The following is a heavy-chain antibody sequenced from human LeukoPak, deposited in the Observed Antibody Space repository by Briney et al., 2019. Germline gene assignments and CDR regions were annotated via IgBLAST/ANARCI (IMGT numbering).Heavy chain of an antibody. CDR3: ARLDCSSTSCRARGGVDY. V-gene: IGHV1-18*01. D-gene: IGHD2-2*01. CDR1: GYTFTSYG. J-gene: IGHJ4*02. Sequence: ASVKVSCKASGYTFTSYGISWVRQAPGQGLEWMGWISAYNGNTNYAQKLQGRVTMTTDTSTSTAYMELRSLRSDDTAVYYCARLDCSSTSCRARGGVDYWGQGTLVTVSS. CDR2: ISAYNGNT.